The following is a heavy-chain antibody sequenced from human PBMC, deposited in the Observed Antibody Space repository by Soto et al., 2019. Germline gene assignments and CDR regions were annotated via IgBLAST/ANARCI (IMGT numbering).Heavy chain of an antibody. D-gene: IGHD3-22*01. J-gene: IGHJ1*01. Sequence: PGGSLRLSCAASGFTFSSYALSWVRQAPGNGLEWVSAVSGSAVNTFYADSVKGRFTISRDNSKNTLYLQMRGLRAEDTAVYFCAKGADYFESSGDNLEYFQYWGQGILVTSPQ. CDR1: GFTFSSYA. CDR2: VSGSAVNT. CDR3: AKGADYFESSGDNLEYFQY. V-gene: IGHV3-23*01.